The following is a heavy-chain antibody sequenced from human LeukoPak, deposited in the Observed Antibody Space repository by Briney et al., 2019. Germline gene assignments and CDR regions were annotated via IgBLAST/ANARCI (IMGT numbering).Heavy chain of an antibody. CDR2: IYTSGST. CDR1: GGSISSGSYY. D-gene: IGHD3-9*01. Sequence: PSQTLSLTCTVSGGSISSGSYYWSWIRQPAGKGLEWIGRIYTSGSTNYNPSLKSRVTVSVDTSKNQFSLKLSSVTAADTAVYYCARGILYYDIVTGYLLYYFDYWGQGTLVTVSS. CDR3: ARGILYYDIVTGYLLYYFDY. V-gene: IGHV4-61*02. J-gene: IGHJ4*02.